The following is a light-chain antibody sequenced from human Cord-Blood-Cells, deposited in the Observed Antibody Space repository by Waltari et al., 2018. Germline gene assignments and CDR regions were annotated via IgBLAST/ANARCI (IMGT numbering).Light chain of an antibody. J-gene: IGLJ2*01. CDR3: SSYTSSSTLV. CDR1: ISDVGGYNY. CDR2: DVS. Sequence: QSALTQPASVSGSHGQSITISCTGTISDVGGYNYFSWYQQHPGKAPKLMIYDVSNRPSGVSNRFSGSKSGNTASLTISGLQAEDEADYYCSSYTSSSTLVFGGGTKLTVL. V-gene: IGLV2-14*01.